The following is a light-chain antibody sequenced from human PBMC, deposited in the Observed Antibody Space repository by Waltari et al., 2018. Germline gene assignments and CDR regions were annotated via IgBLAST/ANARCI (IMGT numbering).Light chain of an antibody. CDR2: WAS. J-gene: IGKJ1*01. V-gene: IGKV4-1*01. Sequence: DIVMTQSPDSLAVSLGERATINCKSSQSVLYSSNNKNYLAWYQQKRGQPPKLRIYWASTRESGVPDRFSGSGSGTDFTLTISSLQAEDVAVYYCQQYYSTPPRTFGQGTKVEIK. CDR3: QQYYSTPPRT. CDR1: QSVLYSSNNKNY.